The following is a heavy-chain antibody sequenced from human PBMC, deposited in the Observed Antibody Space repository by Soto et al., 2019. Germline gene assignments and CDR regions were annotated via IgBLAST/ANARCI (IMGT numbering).Heavy chain of an antibody. J-gene: IGHJ6*02. D-gene: IGHD1-1*01. CDR2: MYSAGDT. CDR1: GFTVSGSY. CDR3: CGTSGGPFLYYGLEV. V-gene: IGHV3-53*01. Sequence: PGGSLSLSCVASGFTVSGSYMTWVRQAPGKGLEWVSVMYSAGDTYYADSVKGRFTVSKDITENMFYLQMTSLRAEDTATYYCCGTSGGPFLYYGLEVWCHGTTVTVAS.